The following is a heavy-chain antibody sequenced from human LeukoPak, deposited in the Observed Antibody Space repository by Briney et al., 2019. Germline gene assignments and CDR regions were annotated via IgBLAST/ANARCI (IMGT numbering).Heavy chain of an antibody. J-gene: IGHJ3*02. V-gene: IGHV3-21*01. CDR2: ISSRSSYI. D-gene: IGHD2-21*02. CDR3: ARMDGGILLFSDAFDI. CDR1: GFTFSSYW. Sequence: GGSLRLSCAASGFTFSSYWMSWVRQAPGKGLEWVSSISSRSSYIYYADSVKGRFTISRDNAKDSLYLQMNSLRAEDTAVYYCARMDGGILLFSDAFDIWGQGTMVTVSS.